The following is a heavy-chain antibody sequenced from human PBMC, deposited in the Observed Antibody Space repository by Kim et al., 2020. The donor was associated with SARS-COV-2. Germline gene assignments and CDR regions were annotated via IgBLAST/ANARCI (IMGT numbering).Heavy chain of an antibody. CDR3: ARLDDFWSGYQVDY. J-gene: IGHJ4*02. CDR2: ISSSSSYI. CDR1: GFTFSSYS. V-gene: IGHV3-21*01. D-gene: IGHD3-3*01. Sequence: GGSLRLSCAASGFTFSSYSMNWVRQAPGKGLEWVSSISSSSSYIYYADSVKGRFTISRDNAKNSLYLQMNSLRAEDTAVYYCARLDDFWSGYQVDYWGQGTLVTVSS.